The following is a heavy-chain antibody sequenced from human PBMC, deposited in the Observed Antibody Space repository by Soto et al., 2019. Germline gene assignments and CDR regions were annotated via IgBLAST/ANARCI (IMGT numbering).Heavy chain of an antibody. Sequence: QIQLVESGGGVVQPGRSLRLSCTTSGFTFSGHAMHWVRQAPGKGLEGVAQIWYDGSNKYYADSVKGRFTISRDNSKNILYVQMNSLRVEDTAVYYCARDGQRLAPYALDVWGQGTSVTVSS. V-gene: IGHV3-33*01. CDR1: GFTFSGHA. D-gene: IGHD6-25*01. CDR3: ARDGQRLAPYALDV. CDR2: IWYDGSNK. J-gene: IGHJ6*02.